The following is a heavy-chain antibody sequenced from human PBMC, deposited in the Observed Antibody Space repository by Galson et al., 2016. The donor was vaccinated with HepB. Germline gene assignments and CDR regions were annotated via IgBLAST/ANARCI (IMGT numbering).Heavy chain of an antibody. CDR2: IFSIDEE. J-gene: IGHJ4*02. CDR3: ARVSTRAGGFFEYLSYNPYFDY. Sequence: PALVKPTQTLTLTCTVSGFSLSNAKMGVSWLRQPPGKALEWLAHIFSIDEESYNTSLKGRLTISKDTSKGQVVLTMTNMDTVDTATYYCARVSTRAGGFFEYLSYNPYFDYWGLGTLVTVSS. D-gene: IGHD3-3*01. CDR1: GFSLSNAKMG. V-gene: IGHV2-26*01.